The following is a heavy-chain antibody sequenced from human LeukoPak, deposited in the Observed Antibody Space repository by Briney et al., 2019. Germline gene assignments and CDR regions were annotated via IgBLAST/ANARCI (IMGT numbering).Heavy chain of an antibody. CDR3: ARMLATGLFDY. V-gene: IGHV1-18*01. J-gene: IGHJ4*02. D-gene: IGHD5-12*01. CDR1: GYTFTSYG. Sequence: RASVKVSCKASGYTFTSYGISWVRQAPGQGLEWMGWISVYNVNTNYAQKLQGRVTMTTDTSTSTVYMELRSLRSDDTAVYYCARMLATGLFDYWGQGTMVTVSS. CDR2: ISVYNVNT.